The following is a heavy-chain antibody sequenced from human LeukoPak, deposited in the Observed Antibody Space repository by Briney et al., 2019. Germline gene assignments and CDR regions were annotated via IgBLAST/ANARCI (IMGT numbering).Heavy chain of an antibody. Sequence: GGSLRLSCAASEFTFSSYAISWVRQAPGKGLEWVSVVSGSGDVTHYADSVKGRFAISRDNSKNTLYLQMNSLRAEDTAVYYCAKHYYDSRDYRVFDYWGQGTLVTVSS. CDR1: EFTFSSYA. CDR3: AKHYYDSRDYRVFDY. CDR2: VSGSGDVT. D-gene: IGHD3-22*01. J-gene: IGHJ4*02. V-gene: IGHV3-23*01.